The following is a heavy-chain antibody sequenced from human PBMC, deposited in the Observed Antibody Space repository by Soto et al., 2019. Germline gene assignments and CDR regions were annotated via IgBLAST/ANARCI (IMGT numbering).Heavy chain of an antibody. J-gene: IGHJ6*02. CDR3: ARTARATVTMGGYYYYDMDV. D-gene: IGHD4-17*01. Sequence: QVQLQESGPGLVKPSQTLSLTCTVSGGSINSGGYYWIWIRQHPGKGLEWIGHIYQSGSAYYNPSLKSRVAMSVDTSKNQFSLNLTSVTAADTAVYYCARTARATVTMGGYYYYDMDVWGQGTTVTVSS. V-gene: IGHV4-31*03. CDR2: IYQSGSA. CDR1: GGSINSGGYY.